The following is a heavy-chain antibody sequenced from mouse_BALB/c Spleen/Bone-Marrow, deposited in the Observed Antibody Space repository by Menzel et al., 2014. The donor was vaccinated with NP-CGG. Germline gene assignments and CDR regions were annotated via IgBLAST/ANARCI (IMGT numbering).Heavy chain of an antibody. Sequence: EVHLVESGGGLVQPGGSLKLSCAASGFTFSSYGMSWVRQTPDKRLELVATINSNGGSTYYPDSVKGRFTISRDNAKNTLYQQMSSLKSKDTAMYYCARDYYGSSDYWGQGTTLTVSS. CDR3: ARDYYGSSDY. CDR2: INSNGGST. D-gene: IGHD1-1*01. J-gene: IGHJ2*01. CDR1: GFTFSSYG. V-gene: IGHV5-6-3*01.